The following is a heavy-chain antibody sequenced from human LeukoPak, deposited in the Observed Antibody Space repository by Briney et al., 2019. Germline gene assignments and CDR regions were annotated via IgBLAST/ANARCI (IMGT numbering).Heavy chain of an antibody. V-gene: IGHV3-21*01. D-gene: IGHD6-13*01. Sequence: GGSLRLSCAASAFTFSSYSMNWVRQAPGKGLEWVSSISSSSSYIYYADSVKGRFTISRDNAKNSLYLQMNSLRAEDTAVYYCAGFSTSWRTFDYWGQGTLVTVSS. CDR1: AFTFSSYS. CDR2: ISSSSSYI. CDR3: AGFSTSWRTFDY. J-gene: IGHJ4*02.